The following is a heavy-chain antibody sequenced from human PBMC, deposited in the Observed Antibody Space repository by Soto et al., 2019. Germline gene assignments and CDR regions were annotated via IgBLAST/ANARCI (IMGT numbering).Heavy chain of an antibody. D-gene: IGHD1-7*01. CDR2: IYYSGST. Sequence: SETLSLTCTVSGGSISSYYWSWIRQPPGKGLEWIRYIYYSGSTNYNPSLKSRVTISVDTSKNQFSLKLSSVTAADTAVYYCARGIAETGTIYYYGMDVWGQGTTVTVSS. J-gene: IGHJ6*02. CDR1: GGSISSYY. V-gene: IGHV4-59*01. CDR3: ARGIAETGTIYYYGMDV.